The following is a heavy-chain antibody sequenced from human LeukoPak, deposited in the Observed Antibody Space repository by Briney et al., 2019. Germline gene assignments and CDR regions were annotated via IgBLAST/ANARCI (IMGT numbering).Heavy chain of an antibody. CDR3: ARRWVDCSGGSCYSYNWFDP. CDR2: IYYSGST. CDR1: GGSINSYY. J-gene: IGHJ5*02. V-gene: IGHV4-59*08. Sequence: SETLSLTCTVSGGSINSYYWSWIRQPPGKGLEWIGYIYYSGSTNYNPSLKGRVTISVDTSKNQFSLKLSSVTAADTAVYYCARRWVDCSGGSCYSYNWFDPWGQGTLVTVPS. D-gene: IGHD2-15*01.